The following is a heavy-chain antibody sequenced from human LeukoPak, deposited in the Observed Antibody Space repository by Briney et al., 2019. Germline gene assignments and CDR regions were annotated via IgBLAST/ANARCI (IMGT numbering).Heavy chain of an antibody. Sequence: GGSLRLSCAASGFTFSSYSMNWVRQAPGKGLEWVSSISSSSYIYYADSVKGRFTISRDNAKNSLYLQMNSLRAEDTAVYYCARDYDFWSGYLGYWGQGTLVTASS. CDR3: ARDYDFWSGYLGY. CDR2: ISSSSYI. CDR1: GFTFSSYS. D-gene: IGHD3-3*01. V-gene: IGHV3-21*01. J-gene: IGHJ4*02.